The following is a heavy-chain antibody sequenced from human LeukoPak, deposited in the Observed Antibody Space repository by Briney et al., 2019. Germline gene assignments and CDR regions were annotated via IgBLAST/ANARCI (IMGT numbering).Heavy chain of an antibody. J-gene: IGHJ4*02. D-gene: IGHD4-17*01. CDR2: IYYGGST. V-gene: IGHV4-59*01. Sequence: PSETLSLTCTVSGGSISSYYWSWIRQPPGKGLEWIGYIYYGGSTNYNPSLKSRVTISVDTSKNQFSPKLSSVTAADTAVYYCARAANYGDCFDYWGQGTLVTVSS. CDR1: GGSISSYY. CDR3: ARAANYGDCFDY.